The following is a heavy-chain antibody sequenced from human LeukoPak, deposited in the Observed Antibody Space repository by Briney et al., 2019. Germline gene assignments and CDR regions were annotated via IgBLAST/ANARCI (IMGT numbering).Heavy chain of an antibody. V-gene: IGHV3-7*01. CDR2: IKQDGSEK. CDR1: GFSFSTDW. D-gene: IGHD1-20*01. Sequence: GGSLRLSCAASGFSFSTDWMSWVRQAPGKGLEWVANIKQDGSEKHYVDSVKGRFTISRDNAKNSLYLQMNSLRAEDTAVYYCARYKWNDAYFDYWGQGTLVTVSS. J-gene: IGHJ4*02. CDR3: ARYKWNDAYFDY.